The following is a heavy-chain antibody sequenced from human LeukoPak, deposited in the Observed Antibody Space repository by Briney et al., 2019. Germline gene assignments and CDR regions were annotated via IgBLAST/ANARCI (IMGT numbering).Heavy chain of an antibody. Sequence: ASVKVSCKASGYTFTSYGISWVRQAPGQGLEWMGWISAYNGNTNYAQKLQGRVTMTTDTSTSTAYMGLRSLRSDDTAVYYCAKPPRRAGYSMYYFDYWGQGTLVTVSS. V-gene: IGHV1-18*01. CDR2: ISAYNGNT. CDR1: GYTFTSYG. CDR3: AKPPRRAGYSMYYFDY. D-gene: IGHD3-9*01. J-gene: IGHJ4*02.